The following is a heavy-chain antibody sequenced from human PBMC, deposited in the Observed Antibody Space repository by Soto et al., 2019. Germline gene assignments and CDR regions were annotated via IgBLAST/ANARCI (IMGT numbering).Heavy chain of an antibody. J-gene: IGHJ5*02. D-gene: IGHD2-8*01. Sequence: PGGSLRLSCAASGFTFSSYAMSWVRQAPGKGLEWVSAISGSGGSTYYADSVKGRFTISRDNSKNTLYLQMNSLRAEDTAVYYCARDSQYCTNGVCQLDPWGQGTLVTVSS. CDR3: ARDSQYCTNGVCQLDP. V-gene: IGHV3-23*01. CDR1: GFTFSSYA. CDR2: ISGSGGST.